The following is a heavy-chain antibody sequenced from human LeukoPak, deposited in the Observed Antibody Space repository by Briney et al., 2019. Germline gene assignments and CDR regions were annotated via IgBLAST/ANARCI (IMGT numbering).Heavy chain of an antibody. D-gene: IGHD1-26*01. J-gene: IGHJ4*02. CDR1: GFTFSDYY. V-gene: IGHV3-11*04. Sequence: GVLRLSCATSGFTFSDYYMSWIRQAPGKGLEWVSYISSSGSPIYYADSVKGRFSISRDNAKNSLYLQMNSLRAEDTAVYYCARDLLGWELHYFDYWGQGTLVTVSS. CDR2: ISSSGSPI. CDR3: ARDLLGWELHYFDY.